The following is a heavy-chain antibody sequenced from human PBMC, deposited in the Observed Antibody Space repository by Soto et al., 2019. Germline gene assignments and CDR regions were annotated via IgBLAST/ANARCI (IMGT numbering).Heavy chain of an antibody. J-gene: IGHJ4*02. CDR3: ARSYYYDSSDPFDY. D-gene: IGHD3-22*01. CDR2: IIPIFGTA. CDR1: GGTFSSYA. V-gene: IGHV1-69*13. Sequence: GASVKVSCKASGGTFSSYAISWVRQAPGQGLEWMGGIIPIFGTANYAQKFQGRVTITADESTSTAYMELSSLRSEDTAVYYCARSYYYDSSDPFDYWGQGTLVTVSS.